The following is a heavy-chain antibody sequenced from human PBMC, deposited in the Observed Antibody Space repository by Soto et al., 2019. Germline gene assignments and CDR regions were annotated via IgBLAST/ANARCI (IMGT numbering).Heavy chain of an antibody. CDR2: IDPSGSQT. Sequence: GESLKISCKGSGYSFAGYWITWVRQKPGKGLEWMGRIDPSGSQTYYSPSFRGHVTISVTKSITTVFLQWSSLRASDTAMYYCARQIYDSDTGPNFQYYFDSWGQGTPVTVS. CDR1: GYSFAGYW. D-gene: IGHD3-22*01. J-gene: IGHJ4*02. CDR3: ARQIYDSDTGPNFQYYFDS. V-gene: IGHV5-10-1*01.